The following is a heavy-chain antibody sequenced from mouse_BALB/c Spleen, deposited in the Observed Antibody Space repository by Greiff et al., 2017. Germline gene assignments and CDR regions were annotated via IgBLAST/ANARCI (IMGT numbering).Heavy chain of an antibody. CDR3: ARSGYEGAMDY. J-gene: IGHJ4*01. CDR1: GYSITSDYA. V-gene: IGHV3-2*02. D-gene: IGHD1-2*01. CDR2: ISYSGST. Sequence: EVQLQESGPGLVIPSQSLSLTCTVTGYSITSDYAWNWVRQFPGNKLEWMGYISYSGSTSYNPSLKSRISITRDTSKNQFFLQLNSVTTEDTATYYCARSGYEGAMDYWGQGTSVTVSS.